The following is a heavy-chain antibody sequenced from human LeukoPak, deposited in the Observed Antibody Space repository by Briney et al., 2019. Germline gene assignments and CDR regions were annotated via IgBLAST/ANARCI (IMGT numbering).Heavy chain of an antibody. Sequence: PSETLSLTCAVSGYSISSGYYWGWIRPPPGKGLEWIGSIYHSGSTYYNPSLKSRVTISVDTSKNHFSLKLSSVTAADTAVYYCAREGSGTDDAFDIWGQGTMVTVSS. CDR3: AREGSGTDDAFDI. CDR1: GYSISSGYY. CDR2: IYHSGST. D-gene: IGHD2-15*01. J-gene: IGHJ3*02. V-gene: IGHV4-38-2*01.